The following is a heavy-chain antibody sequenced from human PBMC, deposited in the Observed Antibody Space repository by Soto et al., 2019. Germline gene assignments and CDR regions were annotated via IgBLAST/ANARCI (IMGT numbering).Heavy chain of an antibody. V-gene: IGHV3-74*01. CDR3: ARNSLIAYYYGSGTHPRFDP. J-gene: IGHJ5*02. CDR1: GFTFSSYW. D-gene: IGHD3-10*01. Sequence: GGSLRLSCAASGFTFSSYWMHWVRQAPGKGLVWVSRINSDGSSTSYADSVKGRFTISRDNAKNTLHLQMNSLRAEDTAVYYCARNSLIAYYYGSGTHPRFDPWGQGTLVTVSS. CDR2: INSDGSST.